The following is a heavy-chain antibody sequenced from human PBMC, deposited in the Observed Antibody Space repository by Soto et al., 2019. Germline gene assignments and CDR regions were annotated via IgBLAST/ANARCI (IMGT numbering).Heavy chain of an antibody. D-gene: IGHD1-7*01. CDR1: GFSLSRKGMS. V-gene: IGHV2-70*01. CDR3: TRSHNWNYEYYFDY. J-gene: IGHJ4*02. CDR2: IDWEEEK. Sequence: GSGPTLVNPKQTLILTCAFSGFSLSRKGMSVSWIRQPPGKALEFLALIDWEEEKFYSPSLRTRLTVSKDTSKSQVVLTLTNVDPVDTATYYCTRSHNWNYEYYFDYWGQGTLVTVSS.